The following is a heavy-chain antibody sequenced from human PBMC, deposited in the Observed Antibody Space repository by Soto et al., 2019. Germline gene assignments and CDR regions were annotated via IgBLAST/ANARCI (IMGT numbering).Heavy chain of an antibody. J-gene: IGHJ6*02. CDR3: ARDLEVVVLGVDHYYYYGMDV. Sequence: GASVKVSCKTSGGTFSSFAISWVRQAPGQGLEWMGGIIPIFETANYAQKFQGRVTITADEITGTAYMELRSLRSEDTGVYYCARDLEVVVLGVDHYYYYGMDVGGQGTTVTVSS. V-gene: IGHV1-69*13. CDR2: IIPIFETA. CDR1: GGTFSSFA. D-gene: IGHD2-15*01.